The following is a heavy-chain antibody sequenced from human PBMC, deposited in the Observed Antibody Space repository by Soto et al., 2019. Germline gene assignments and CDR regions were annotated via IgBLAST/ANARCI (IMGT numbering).Heavy chain of an antibody. J-gene: IGHJ6*02. CDR2: ISYDVSNK. V-gene: IGHV3-30*03. Sequence: GGSLRLSCAASGFTFSSYGMHWVRQAPGKGLEWVAVISYDVSNKYYADSVKGRFTISRDNSKNTLYLQMNSLRAEDTAVYYCARGAHCSSTSCYAYYYYGMDVWGQGTTVTVSS. D-gene: IGHD2-2*01. CDR3: ARGAHCSSTSCYAYYYYGMDV. CDR1: GFTFSSYG.